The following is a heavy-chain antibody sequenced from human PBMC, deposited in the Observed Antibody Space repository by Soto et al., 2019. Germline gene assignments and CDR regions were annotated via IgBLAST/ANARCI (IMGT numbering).Heavy chain of an antibody. CDR1: GGTFSSYA. Sequence: SVKVSCKASGGTFSSYAISWVRQAPGQGLEWMGGIIPIFGTANYAQKFQGRVTITADESTSTAYMELSSLRSEDTAVYYCARIVGAPGYYYYYGMDVWGQGTKVTVSS. V-gene: IGHV1-69*13. J-gene: IGHJ6*02. CDR2: IIPIFGTA. D-gene: IGHD1-26*01. CDR3: ARIVGAPGYYYYYGMDV.